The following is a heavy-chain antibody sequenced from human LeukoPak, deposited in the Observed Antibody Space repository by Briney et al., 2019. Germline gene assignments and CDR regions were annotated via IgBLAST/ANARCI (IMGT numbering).Heavy chain of an antibody. Sequence: SETLSLTCAVYGGSFSGYYWSWVRQPPGKGLEWIGYIYYSGTTYYNPSLRSRVTISGDTSKNQFSLKLSSVTAADTAVYYCARDLHYDAFDIWGQGTMVTVSS. J-gene: IGHJ3*02. D-gene: IGHD3-10*01. V-gene: IGHV4-34*09. CDR2: IYYSGTT. CDR1: GGSFSGYY. CDR3: ARDLHYDAFDI.